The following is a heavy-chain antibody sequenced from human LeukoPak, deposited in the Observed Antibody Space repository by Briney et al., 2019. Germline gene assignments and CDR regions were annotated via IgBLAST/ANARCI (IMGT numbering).Heavy chain of an antibody. CDR3: ARDHGGYYFDY. J-gene: IGHJ4*02. CDR2: IYSGGST. V-gene: IGHV3-53*01. Sequence: GGSLRLSCAASGFTVSSNYMSWVRQAPGKGLEWVSDIYSGGSTYYADSVKGRFTISRDNSKNTLYLQMNSLRAEDTAVYYCARDHGGYYFDYWGQGTLVTVSS. CDR1: GFTVSSNY.